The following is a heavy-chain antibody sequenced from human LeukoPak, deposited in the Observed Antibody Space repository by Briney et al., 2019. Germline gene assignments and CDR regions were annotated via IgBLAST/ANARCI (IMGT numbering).Heavy chain of an antibody. V-gene: IGHV1-18*01. CDR2: ISGYNGNT. D-gene: IGHD4-17*01. Sequence: ASVKVPCKTSGFTFTNHGISWVRQAPGQGLEWMGWISGYNGNTNYVQKFRGRITMTTDTSTSTAYLQLRSLSSDDTALYYCARDLSLGRHDDGEPFDSWGQGTLVTVSS. J-gene: IGHJ4*02. CDR3: ARDLSLGRHDDGEPFDS. CDR1: GFTFTNHG.